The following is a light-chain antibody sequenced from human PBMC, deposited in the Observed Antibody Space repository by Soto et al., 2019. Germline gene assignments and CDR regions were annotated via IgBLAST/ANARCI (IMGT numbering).Light chain of an antibody. CDR2: AAS. V-gene: IGKV1-39*01. CDR1: QSISTY. J-gene: IGKJ1*01. Sequence: EIEVTQSTSSLSASVGDRVAITCRASQSISTYLNWYQQTPGKAPKLLIYAASSLQSGVPSRFSGSGSGTDFTLTISSLHPEDSATYYCQQSYSTPPTFGQGTKVDIK. CDR3: QQSYSTPPT.